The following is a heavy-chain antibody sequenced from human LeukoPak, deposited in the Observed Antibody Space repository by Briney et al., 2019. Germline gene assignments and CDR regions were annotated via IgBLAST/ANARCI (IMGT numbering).Heavy chain of an antibody. J-gene: IGHJ4*02. Sequence: SGPTLVNPTETLTLTCTVSGFSLSNARIGVSWIRQPPGKALEWLAHIFSNDEKSYRTSLKSRLTISKDTSKSQVVLTMTNMDPVDTATYYCARHYYGSGSYLLFFDYWGQGTLVTVSS. CDR2: IFSNDEK. V-gene: IGHV2-26*01. D-gene: IGHD3-10*01. CDR1: GFSLSNARIG. CDR3: ARHYYGSGSYLLFFDY.